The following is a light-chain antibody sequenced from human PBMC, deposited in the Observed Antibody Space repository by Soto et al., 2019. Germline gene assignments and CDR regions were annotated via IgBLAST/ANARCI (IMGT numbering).Light chain of an antibody. CDR2: DVS. J-gene: IGLJ3*02. CDR1: SSDVGSYKS. CDR3: CSYAGSDSWV. Sequence: QSALTQPRSVSASPGQSVTISCTGTSSDVGSYKSVSWYLQFPGKAPKLIMYDVSKRPSGVPYRFSGSKSVNTASLTISGLQADDESDYCCCSYAGSDSWVFGGGTKLTVL. V-gene: IGLV2-11*01.